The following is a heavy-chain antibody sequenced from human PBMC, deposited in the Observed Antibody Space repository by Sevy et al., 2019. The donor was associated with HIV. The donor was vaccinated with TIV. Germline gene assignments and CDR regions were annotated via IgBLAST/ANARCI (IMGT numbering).Heavy chain of an antibody. V-gene: IGHV3-11*01. Sequence: GGSLRLSCAASGFTFSDYYMSWIRQAPGKGLEWVSYISSSGSTIYYADSVKGRFTISRDKAKNSLYLQMNSLRAEDTAVYYCARTMYYDFWSGYTDAFDIWGQGTMVTVSS. CDR1: GFTFSDYY. D-gene: IGHD3-3*01. CDR3: ARTMYYDFWSGYTDAFDI. CDR2: ISSSGSTI. J-gene: IGHJ3*02.